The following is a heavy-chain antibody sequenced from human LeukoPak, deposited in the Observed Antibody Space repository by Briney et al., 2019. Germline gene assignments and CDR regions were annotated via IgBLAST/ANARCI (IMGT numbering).Heavy chain of an antibody. CDR1: GYTSTSYD. D-gene: IGHD3-10*01. J-gene: IGHJ6*03. Sequence: ASVKVSCKASGYTSTSYDINWVRQATGQGLEWMGWMNPNSGNTGYAQKFQGRVTMTRNTSISTAYMELSSLRSEDTAVYYCARGLARGSGSYYNYYYYMDVWGKGTTVTISS. CDR3: ARGLARGSGSYYNYYYYMDV. CDR2: MNPNSGNT. V-gene: IGHV1-8*01.